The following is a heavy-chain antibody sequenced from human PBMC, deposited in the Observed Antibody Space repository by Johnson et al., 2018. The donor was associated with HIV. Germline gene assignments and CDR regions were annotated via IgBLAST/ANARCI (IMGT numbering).Heavy chain of an antibody. Sequence: VHLVESGGGLVQPGGSLRLSCAASGFTVSSNYMSWVRQAPGKGLEWVSVIYSGGTTYYVDSVKGRFTISRDNSKNTLYLQMNSLRAEDTALYYCQGDSGSYHGNDAFDIWGQGTMVTVSS. CDR2: IYSGGTT. CDR1: GFTVSSNY. CDR3: QGDSGSYHGNDAFDI. J-gene: IGHJ3*02. D-gene: IGHD1-26*01. V-gene: IGHV3-66*01.